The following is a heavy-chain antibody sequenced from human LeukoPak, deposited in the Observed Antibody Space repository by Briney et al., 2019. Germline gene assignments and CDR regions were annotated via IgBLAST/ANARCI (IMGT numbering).Heavy chain of an antibody. D-gene: IGHD4-17*01. V-gene: IGHV3-48*04. J-gene: IGHJ5*02. CDR2: ISPTSSNI. CDR1: GFTFRDYS. CDR3: ARDVRYGDYAGWFDP. Sequence: PGGSLRLSCAASGFTFRDYSMNWVRQAPGKGPECVSYISPTSSNIFYVDSVKGRFTISRDNAKNSLYLQMNSLSAEDTAVYYCARDVRYGDYAGWFDPWGQGTLVTVSS.